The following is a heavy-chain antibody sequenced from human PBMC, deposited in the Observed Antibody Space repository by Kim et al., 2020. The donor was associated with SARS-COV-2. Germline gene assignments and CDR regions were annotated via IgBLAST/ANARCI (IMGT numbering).Heavy chain of an antibody. CDR3: ASGLTMTTVPHYYYYGMDV. D-gene: IGHD4-17*01. J-gene: IGHJ6*02. CDR2: IWYDGSNK. CDR1: GFTFSSYG. V-gene: IGHV3-33*01. Sequence: GGSLRLSCAASGFTFSSYGMHWVRQAPGKGLEWVAVIWYDGSNKYYADSVKGRFTISRDNSKNTLYLQMNSLRAEDTAVYYCASGLTMTTVPHYYYYGMDVWGQGTTVTVSS.